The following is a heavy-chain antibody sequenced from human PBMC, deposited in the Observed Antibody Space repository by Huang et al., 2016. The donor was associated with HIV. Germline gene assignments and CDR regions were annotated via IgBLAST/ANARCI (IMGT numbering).Heavy chain of an antibody. V-gene: IGHV3-30*18. D-gene: IGHD3-22*01. CDR3: AKDLPYDSSGYYPFYYGMDV. J-gene: IGHJ6*02. CDR1: GFTFSSYG. CDR2: ISYDGSNK. Sequence: QVPLVESGGGVVQPGRSLRLSCAASGFTFSSYGMNWVRQAPGKVLGWVAVISYDGSNKYYADSVKGRFTISRDNSKNTLYLQMNSLRAEDTAVYYCAKDLPYDSSGYYPFYYGMDVWGQGTTVTVSS.